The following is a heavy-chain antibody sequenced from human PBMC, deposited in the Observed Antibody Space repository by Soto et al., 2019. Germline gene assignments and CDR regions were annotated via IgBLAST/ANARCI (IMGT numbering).Heavy chain of an antibody. V-gene: IGHV3-53*04. Sequence: GGSLRLSCAASGFTVSSNYMSWVRQAPGKGLEWVSVIYSGGSTYYADSVKGRFTISRHNSKNTLYLQMNSLRAEDTAVYYCATGRRLITGYSSGWYAFDIWGQGTMVTVSS. J-gene: IGHJ3*02. CDR1: GFTVSSNY. CDR2: IYSGGST. CDR3: ATGRRLITGYSSGWYAFDI. D-gene: IGHD6-19*01.